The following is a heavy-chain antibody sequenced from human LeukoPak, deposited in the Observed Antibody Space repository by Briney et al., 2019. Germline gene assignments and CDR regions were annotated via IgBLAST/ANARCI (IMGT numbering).Heavy chain of an antibody. CDR3: TREGDSGWPPDY. CDR2: IRSKAYGGTR. Sequence: PGGSLRLSCTTSGFTFGDYAMSWVRQAPGKGLEWVGFIRSKAYGGTREYAASVKGRFNISRDDSKSIAYLQMNSLKTEDTAVYYCTREGDSGWPPDYWGQGTLVTVSS. J-gene: IGHJ4*02. CDR1: GFTFGDYA. D-gene: IGHD5-12*01. V-gene: IGHV3-49*04.